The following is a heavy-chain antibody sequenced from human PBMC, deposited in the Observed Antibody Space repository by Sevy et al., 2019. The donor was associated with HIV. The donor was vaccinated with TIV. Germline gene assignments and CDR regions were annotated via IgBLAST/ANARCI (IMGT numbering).Heavy chain of an antibody. D-gene: IGHD1-26*01. J-gene: IGHJ4*02. V-gene: IGHV3-23*01. CDR2: ISGIGGTT. Sequence: GGSLRLSCAASGFNFDNYAMTWVRQAPGKGLECVSTISGIGGTTYYADSVKGRFTISRDNSKNTLSLQMNNLRVEDTAIYFCAKDHTTPAKYYFDSWGQGTLVTVSS. CDR3: AKDHTTPAKYYFDS. CDR1: GFNFDNYA.